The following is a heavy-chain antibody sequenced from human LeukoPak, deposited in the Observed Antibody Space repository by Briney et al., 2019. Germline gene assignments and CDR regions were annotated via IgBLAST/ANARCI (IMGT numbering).Heavy chain of an antibody. CDR2: ISGSGDAR. D-gene: IGHD3-3*01. CDR1: GFTFSSYA. V-gene: IGHV3-23*01. CDR3: AKERFRALDP. Sequence: GGSLRLSCTGSGFTFSSYAMTWVRQAPGKGLEWVSTISGSGDARYYADSVKGRFTISRDNPINTLYLQMCSLRAEDTALYYCAKERFRALDPWGQGTLVSVAS. J-gene: IGHJ5*02.